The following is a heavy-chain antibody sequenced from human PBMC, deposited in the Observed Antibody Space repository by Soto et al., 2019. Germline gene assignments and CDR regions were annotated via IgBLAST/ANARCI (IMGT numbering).Heavy chain of an antibody. D-gene: IGHD1-1*01. J-gene: IGHJ6*02. CDR3: ARTTTVITGYYGRDV. V-gene: IGHV2-26*01. Sequence: QVTLKESGPVLVKPTETLTLTCTVSGFSLSNARMGVSWIRQPPGKALEWLAHIFSNDEKSYSTSLKSRLTNANDTSKNQVALTMTDMDSGDTATYYCARTTTVITGYYGRDVWGQGTTVTVSS. CDR2: IFSNDEK. CDR1: GFSLSNARMG.